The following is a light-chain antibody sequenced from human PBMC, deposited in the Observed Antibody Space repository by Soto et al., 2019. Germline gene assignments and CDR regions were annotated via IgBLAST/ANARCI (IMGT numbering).Light chain of an antibody. V-gene: IGLV2-14*01. CDR3: SSYTNINTRACV. Sequence: QSLLTQPASVSGSPGQSTTISCTGTSGDIGSYNRVSWYQQHPGKAPKLIIYEVTDRPSGVSNRFSGSKSGNTASLTISGLQAEDEAEYYCSSYTNINTRACVFGTGTKVTVL. J-gene: IGLJ1*01. CDR1: SGDIGSYNR. CDR2: EVT.